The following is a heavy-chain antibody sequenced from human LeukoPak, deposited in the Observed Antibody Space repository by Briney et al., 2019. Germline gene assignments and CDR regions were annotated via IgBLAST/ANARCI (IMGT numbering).Heavy chain of an antibody. CDR1: GYTFTSYG. D-gene: IGHD3-3*01. J-gene: IGHJ4*02. V-gene: IGHV1-8*02. CDR3: ARLVYDFWSGYYGYYFDY. Sequence: ASVKVSCKASGYTFTSYGIRWVRQAPGQGLEWMGWMNPNSGNTGYAQKFQGRVTMTRNTSISTAYMELSSLRSEDTAVYYCARLVYDFWSGYYGYYFDYWGQGTLVTVSS. CDR2: MNPNSGNT.